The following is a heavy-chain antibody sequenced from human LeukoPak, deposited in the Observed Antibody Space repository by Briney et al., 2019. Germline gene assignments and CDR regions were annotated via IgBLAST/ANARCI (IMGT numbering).Heavy chain of an antibody. D-gene: IGHD3-22*01. CDR2: FYYSGST. CDR3: ARALGYYDSSGYLGVVFDY. Sequence: SETLSLTCTVSGGSISSYYWSWIRQPPGKGLEWIGYFYYSGSTNYNPSLKSRVTISVDTSKNQFSLKLSSVTAADTAVYYCARALGYYDSSGYLGVVFDYWGQGTLVTVSS. J-gene: IGHJ4*02. V-gene: IGHV4-59*01. CDR1: GGSISSYY.